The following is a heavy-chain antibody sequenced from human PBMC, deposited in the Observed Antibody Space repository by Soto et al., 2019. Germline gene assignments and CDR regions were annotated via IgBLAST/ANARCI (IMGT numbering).Heavy chain of an antibody. D-gene: IGHD4-17*01. CDR2: ISSDGSEK. V-gene: IGHV3-30*18. CDR3: ANSWTTLTTGFDF. J-gene: IGHJ4*02. Sequence: VGSLRLSCVASGFTFSNYAMHCVRQAPGKGLGWVAVISSDGSEKYYLDSVRDRFTISRDNSKNTLYLQMNNLRPEDTAMYYCANSWTTLTTGFDFWGQGALVTVSS. CDR1: GFTFSNYA.